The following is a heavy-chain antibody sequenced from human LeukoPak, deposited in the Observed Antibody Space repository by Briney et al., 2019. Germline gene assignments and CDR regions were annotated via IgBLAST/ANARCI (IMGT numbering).Heavy chain of an antibody. CDR3: ARYNSGWSYFDY. Sequence: SETLSLTCTVSGDSISNYYWSWIRQPPGKGLYWIGYIFYSGSTNYNPSLKSRVTMSVDTSKSQFSLKLSSVTAADTAIYYCARYNSGWSYFDYWGQGTLVTVSS. V-gene: IGHV4-59*01. D-gene: IGHD6-19*01. CDR1: GDSISNYY. CDR2: IFYSGST. J-gene: IGHJ4*02.